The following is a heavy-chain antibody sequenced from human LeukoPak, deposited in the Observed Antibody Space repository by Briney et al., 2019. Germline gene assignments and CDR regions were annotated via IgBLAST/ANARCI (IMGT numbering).Heavy chain of an antibody. CDR1: GFTFSIYW. CDR2: INGDGNNT. V-gene: IGHV3-74*01. D-gene: IGHD2-21*02. J-gene: IGHJ3*02. CDR3: ARGSVVVTALPYKI. Sequence: GGSLRLSCAASGFTFSIYWMHWVRQAPGKGLVCVSRINGDGNNTTYADSVKGRFTISRDNAKNTVYLQMNSLRAEDTAVYYCARGSVVVTALPYKIWGQGTMVTVSS.